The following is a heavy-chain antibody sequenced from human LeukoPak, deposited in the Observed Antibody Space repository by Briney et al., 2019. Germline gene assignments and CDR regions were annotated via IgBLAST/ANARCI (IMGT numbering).Heavy chain of an antibody. CDR2: ISPYDGDT. CDR3: ARDYCTRGGDCYKEDLFDP. Sequence: ASVNVSCKASGYTFAIYGISWVRQAPGQGLEWMAWISPYDGDTNYAQNFEGRVTMTTETSTSTAYMELRSLRSDDTAIYYCARDYCTRGGDCYKEDLFDPWGQGTLVTVSS. J-gene: IGHJ5*02. V-gene: IGHV1-18*01. D-gene: IGHD2-21*02. CDR1: GYTFAIYG.